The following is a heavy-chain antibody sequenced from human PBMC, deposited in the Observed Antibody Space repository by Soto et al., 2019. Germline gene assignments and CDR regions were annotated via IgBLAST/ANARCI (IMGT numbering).Heavy chain of an antibody. Sequence: QVQLQESGPGLVKPSETLSLTCTVSGDSVSSGSYYWSWIRQPPGKGLECIGYIYYSGSTNYNPSLKSRVSTSVDTSKNQFSLKLSSVTAVDTAVYYCARGGGGTASFDSWGQGTLVTVS. J-gene: IGHJ4*02. V-gene: IGHV4-61*01. D-gene: IGHD5-18*01. CDR1: GDSVSSGSYY. CDR2: IYYSGST. CDR3: ARGGGGTASFDS.